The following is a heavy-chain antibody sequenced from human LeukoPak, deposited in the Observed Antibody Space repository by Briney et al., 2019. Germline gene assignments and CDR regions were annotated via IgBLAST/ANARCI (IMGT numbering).Heavy chain of an antibody. CDR2: INPSGGST. Sequence: ASVKVPCKASGYTFTSYYMHWVRQAPGQGLEWMGIINPSGGSTSYAQKFQGRVTMTRDMSTSTVYMELSSLRSEDTAVYYCARDQGADWVDYWGQGTLVTVSS. J-gene: IGHJ4*02. CDR3: ARDQGADWVDY. CDR1: GYTFTSYY. D-gene: IGHD2-21*01. V-gene: IGHV1-46*01.